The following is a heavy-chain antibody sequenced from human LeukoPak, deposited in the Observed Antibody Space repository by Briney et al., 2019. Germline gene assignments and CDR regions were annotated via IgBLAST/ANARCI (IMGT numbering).Heavy chain of an antibody. V-gene: IGHV3-30-3*01. D-gene: IGHD2-15*01. J-gene: IGHJ4*02. Sequence: GGSLRLSCAASGFTFSSYAMHWVRQAPGKGLGWVAVISYDGSNKYYADSVKGRFTISRDNSKNTLYLQMNSLRAEDTAVYYCARGPGEVVAAALPPFDYWGQGTLVTVSS. CDR2: ISYDGSNK. CDR3: ARGPGEVVAAALPPFDY. CDR1: GFTFSSYA.